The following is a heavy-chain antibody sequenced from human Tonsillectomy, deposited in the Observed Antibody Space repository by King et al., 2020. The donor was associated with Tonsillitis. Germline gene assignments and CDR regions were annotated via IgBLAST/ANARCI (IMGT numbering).Heavy chain of an antibody. D-gene: IGHD6-13*01. CDR3: ARDRFGISATGPGDY. J-gene: IGHJ4*02. CDR2: ISSSSSYI. CDR1: GFSFSSYS. V-gene: IGHV3-21*01. Sequence: QLVQSGGGLVKPGGSLRLSCAVSGFSFSSYSMNWVRQAPGKGLEWVSTISSSSSYIDYADSLEGRFTISRDNAKKSLYLQMNSLRAEDTAVYYCARDRFGISATGPGDYWGQGTLVTVSS.